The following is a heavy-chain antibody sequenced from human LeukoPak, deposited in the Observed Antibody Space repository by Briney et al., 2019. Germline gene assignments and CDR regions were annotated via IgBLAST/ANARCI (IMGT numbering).Heavy chain of an antibody. CDR3: AKGVYCSSTSCYLVSAFRS. CDR1: GFTFSSYA. V-gene: IGHV3-23*01. CDR2: ISGSGGST. D-gene: IGHD2-2*01. J-gene: IGHJ4*02. Sequence: GGSLRLSCAASGFTFSSYAMSWVRQAPGKGLEWVSAISGSGGSTYYADSVKGRFTISRDNSRNTLYLQMNSLRAKDTAVYYCAKGVYCSSTSCYLVSAFRSWGQGTLVTVSS.